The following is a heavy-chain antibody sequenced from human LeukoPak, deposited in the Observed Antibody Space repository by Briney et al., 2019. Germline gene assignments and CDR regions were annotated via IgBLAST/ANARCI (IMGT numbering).Heavy chain of an antibody. CDR2: IYSGGST. CDR3: ARGRRGSSWYFAFDI. V-gene: IGHV3-66*02. Sequence: PGGSLRLSCAASGFTANSNYLSWVRRAPGKGLEWVSVIYSGGSTYYADSVKGRFTISRDNSKNTLYLQMNSLRAEDTAVYHCARGRRGSSWYFAFDIWGQGTMVTVSS. CDR1: GFTANSNY. D-gene: IGHD6-13*01. J-gene: IGHJ3*02.